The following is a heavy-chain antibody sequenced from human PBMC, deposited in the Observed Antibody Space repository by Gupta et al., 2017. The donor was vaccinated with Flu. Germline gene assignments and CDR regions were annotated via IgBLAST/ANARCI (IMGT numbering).Heavy chain of an antibody. CDR1: GFTFGDHA. CDR3: TRASKAAGGLVDS. V-gene: IGHV3-49*04. D-gene: IGHD6-13*01. CDR2: IRSNSYGGTS. J-gene: IGHJ4*02. Sequence: EVQLVESGGGLIQPGRSLRLSCTSSGFTFGDHAMNWVRQAPGKGLEWVGFIRSNSYGGTSEYAASVIGRFAISRDDSRSIAYLQMNSLKTEDTAVYYCTRASKAAGGLVDSWGQGTLVTVSS.